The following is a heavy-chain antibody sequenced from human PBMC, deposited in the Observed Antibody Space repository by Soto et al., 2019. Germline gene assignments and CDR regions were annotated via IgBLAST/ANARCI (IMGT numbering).Heavy chain of an antibody. J-gene: IGHJ6*02. D-gene: IGHD3-22*01. V-gene: IGHV3-30-3*01. CDR1: GFTFSSYA. CDR2: ISYDGSNK. CDR3: ARDRNYYDSSKSRDYYYGMDV. Sequence: PWGSLRLSCAASGFTFSSYAMHWVRQAPGKGLEWVAVISYDGSNKYYADSVKGRFTISRDNSKNTLYLQMNSLRAEDTAVYYCARDRNYYDSSKSRDYYYGMDVWGQGTTVTVSS.